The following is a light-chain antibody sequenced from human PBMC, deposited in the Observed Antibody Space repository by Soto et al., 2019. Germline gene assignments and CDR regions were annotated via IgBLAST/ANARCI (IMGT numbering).Light chain of an antibody. Sequence: DIQLTQSPSTLSASPGDRVTMTCRASQSVTFWLACYQQKPGKAPKLLIYDATSLESGVPSRFSGRGSETEFTLTINNLQPDDFALYYCQQTYTTPEITFGQGTRLEIK. CDR3: QQTYTTPEIT. J-gene: IGKJ5*01. V-gene: IGKV1-5*01. CDR2: DAT. CDR1: QSVTFW.